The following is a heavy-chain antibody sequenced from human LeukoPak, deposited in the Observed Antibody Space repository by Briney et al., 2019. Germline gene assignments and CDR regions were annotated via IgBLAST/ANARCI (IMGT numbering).Heavy chain of an antibody. V-gene: IGHV1-69*01. J-gene: IGHJ5*02. CDR3: ARGSKERSQTYWYYDFWSGYYGPRGFDP. CDR1: GGTFSSYA. Sequence: GASVKVSCKASGGTFSSYAISWVRQAPGQGLEWMGGIIPIFGTANYAQKFQGRVTITADESTSTAYMELSSLRSEDTAVYYCARGSKERSQTYWYYDFWSGYYGPRGFDPWGQGTLVTVSS. D-gene: IGHD3-3*01. CDR2: IIPIFGTA.